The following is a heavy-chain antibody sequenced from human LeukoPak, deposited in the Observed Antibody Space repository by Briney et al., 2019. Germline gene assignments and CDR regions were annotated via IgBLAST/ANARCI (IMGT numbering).Heavy chain of an antibody. CDR2: IYPGDSDT. J-gene: IGHJ4*02. CDR3: ARPITMVRGVTRVYYFDY. V-gene: IGHV5-51*01. CDR1: GYSFTSYW. D-gene: IGHD3-10*01. Sequence: GESLKISCKGSGYSFTSYWIGWVRQMPGKGLEWMGIIYPGDSDTRYSPSFQGQVTISADKSISTAYLQWSSLKASDTAMYYCARPITMVRGVTRVYYFDYWGQGTLVNVSS.